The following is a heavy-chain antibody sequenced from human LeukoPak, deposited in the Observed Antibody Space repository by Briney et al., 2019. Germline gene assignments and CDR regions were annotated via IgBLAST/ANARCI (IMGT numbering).Heavy chain of an antibody. J-gene: IGHJ3*02. V-gene: IGHV1-18*01. CDR3: ARWDYYDSRTFDI. D-gene: IGHD3-22*01. CDR1: GYTFTNYG. Sequence: ASVKVSCKASGYTFTNYGINWLRQAPGQGLEWMGWISAYNGNTNYAQKFQGRVTITADESTSTAYMELSSLRSEDTAVYYCARWDYYDSRTFDIWGQGTMVTVS. CDR2: ISAYNGNT.